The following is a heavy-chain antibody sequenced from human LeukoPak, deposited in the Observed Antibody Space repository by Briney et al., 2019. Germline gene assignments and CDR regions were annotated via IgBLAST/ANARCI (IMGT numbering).Heavy chain of an antibody. Sequence: GGSLRLSCAASGFTFSSYGMHWVRKAPGKGLEWVAVIWYDGSNKYYADSVKGRFTISRDNSKNTLYLQMSSLRAEDTAVYYCARDEKVVPDYYYYGMDVWGQGTTVTVSS. CDR3: ARDEKVVPDYYYYGMDV. J-gene: IGHJ6*02. CDR1: GFTFSSYG. CDR2: IWYDGSNK. V-gene: IGHV3-33*01. D-gene: IGHD2-15*01.